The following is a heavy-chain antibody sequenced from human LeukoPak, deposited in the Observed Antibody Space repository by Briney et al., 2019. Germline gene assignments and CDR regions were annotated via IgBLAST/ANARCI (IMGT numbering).Heavy chain of an antibody. Sequence: SETLSLTCAVYGGSFSGYYWSWIRQPPGKGLEWIGEINHSGSTNYNPSLKSRVTISLDTSKNQFSLKLSSVTAADTAVYYCARDRGFLEWLFDYWGQGTLVTVSS. CDR2: INHSGST. CDR3: ARDRGFLEWLFDY. J-gene: IGHJ4*02. D-gene: IGHD3-3*01. V-gene: IGHV4-34*01. CDR1: GGSFSGYY.